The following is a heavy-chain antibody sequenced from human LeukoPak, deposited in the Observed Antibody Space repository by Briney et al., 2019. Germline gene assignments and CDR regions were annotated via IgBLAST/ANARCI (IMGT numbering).Heavy chain of an antibody. CDR3: ARDSYYDSSGYLPYFDY. D-gene: IGHD3-22*01. CDR2: ISSSGSTI. Sequence: GGSLRLSCAASGFTFSDYYMSWIRQAPGKGLKWVSYISSSGSTIYYADSVKGRFTISRDNAKNSLYLQMNSLRAEDTAVYYCARDSYYDSSGYLPYFDYWGQGTLVTVSS. V-gene: IGHV3-11*01. J-gene: IGHJ4*02. CDR1: GFTFSDYY.